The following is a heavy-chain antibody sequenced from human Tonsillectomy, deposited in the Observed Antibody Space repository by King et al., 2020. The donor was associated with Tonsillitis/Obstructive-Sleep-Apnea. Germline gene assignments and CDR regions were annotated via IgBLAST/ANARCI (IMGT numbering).Heavy chain of an antibody. D-gene: IGHD6-13*01. CDR2: IYYSGGT. CDR1: GVSISSYY. J-gene: IGHJ6*02. V-gene: IGHV4-59*01. Sequence: VQLQESGPGLVKPSETLSLTCTVSGVSISSYYWSWIRQPPGKGLEWIGHIYYSGGTNYNPSLKSRVTILVDTSKSQYSLKLSSVTAADTAVYHCAGGSRIAAAPGTRYSSYYMDVWGQGTTVTVSS. CDR3: AGGSRIAAAPGTRYSSYYMDV.